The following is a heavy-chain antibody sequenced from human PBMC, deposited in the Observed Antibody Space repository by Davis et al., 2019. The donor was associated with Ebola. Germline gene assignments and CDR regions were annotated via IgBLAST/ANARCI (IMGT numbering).Heavy chain of an antibody. CDR3: ARDLYYDNSGYYYVSINGVYNY. J-gene: IGHJ4*02. CDR2: ISAYNGNT. CDR1: GYSFTSYA. V-gene: IGHV1-18*04. Sequence: AASVKVSCKASGYSFTSYAITWVRQAPGQGLEWMGWISAYNGNTNYAQKLQGRVTMTTDTSTSTAYMELRSLRSDDTAVYYCARDLYYDNSGYYYVSINGVYNYWGQGTLVTVSS. D-gene: IGHD3-22*01.